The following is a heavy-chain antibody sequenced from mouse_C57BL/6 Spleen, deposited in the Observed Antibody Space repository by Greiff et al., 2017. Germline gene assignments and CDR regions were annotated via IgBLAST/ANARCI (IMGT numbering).Heavy chain of an antibody. CDR3: AREVQGLFPYFDV. CDR1: GYSITSGYD. D-gene: IGHD1-1*01. J-gene: IGHJ1*03. Sequence: DVQLQESGPGMVKPSQSLSLTCTVTGYSITSGYDWHWIRHFPGNKLEWMGYISYSGSTNYNPSLKSRISITHDTSKNHFFLKLNSVTTEDTATYYCAREVQGLFPYFDVWGTGTTVTVSS. CDR2: ISYSGST. V-gene: IGHV3-1*01.